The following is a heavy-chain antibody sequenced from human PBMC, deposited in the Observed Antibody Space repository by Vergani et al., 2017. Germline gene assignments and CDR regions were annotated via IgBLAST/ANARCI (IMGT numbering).Heavy chain of an antibody. CDR2: IRSKAYGGTT. CDR1: GFTFGDYA. CDR3: TRVGSIFGVVIAGEAFDI. J-gene: IGHJ3*02. D-gene: IGHD3-3*01. V-gene: IGHV3-49*04. Sequence: EVQLVESGGGLVQPGRSLRLSCTASGFTFGDYAMSWVRPAPGKGLEWVGFIRSKAYGGTTEYAASVKGRFTISRDDSKSIAYLQMNSLKTEDTAVYYCTRVGSIFGVVIAGEAFDIWGQGTMVTVSS.